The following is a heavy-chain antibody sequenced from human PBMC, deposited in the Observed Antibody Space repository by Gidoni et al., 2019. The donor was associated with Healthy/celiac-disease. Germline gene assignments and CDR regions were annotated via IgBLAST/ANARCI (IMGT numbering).Heavy chain of an antibody. CDR3: AREVNEVAGVWFDP. CDR1: GGSFSGYY. CDR2: INHSGIT. Sequence: QVQLQQWGAGLLKPSETLSLTCAVSGGSFSGYYWSWIRQPPGKGLEWIGEINHSGITNYNPSLKSRVTISVDTSKNQFSLKLSSVTAADTAVYYCAREVNEVAGVWFDPWGQGTLVTVSS. V-gene: IGHV4-34*01. J-gene: IGHJ5*02. D-gene: IGHD6-19*01.